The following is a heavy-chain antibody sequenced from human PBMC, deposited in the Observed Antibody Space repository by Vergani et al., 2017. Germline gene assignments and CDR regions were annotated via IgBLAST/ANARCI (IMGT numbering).Heavy chain of an antibody. V-gene: IGHV3-15*01. D-gene: IGHD1-26*01. Sequence: EVQLVESGGGLVKPGGSLRLSCAASGFTFSNAWMSWVRQAPGKGLEWVGRIKSKTDGGTTDYAAPVKGRFTISRDDSKNTLYLQMNSLRAEDTAVYYCAKDAKGIVGATHDHDAFDIWGQGTMVTVSS. CDR3: AKDAKGIVGATHDHDAFDI. J-gene: IGHJ3*02. CDR1: GFTFSNAW. CDR2: IKSKTDGGTT.